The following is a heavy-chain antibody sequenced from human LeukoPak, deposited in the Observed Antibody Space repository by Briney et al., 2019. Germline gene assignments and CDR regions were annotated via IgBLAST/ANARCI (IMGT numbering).Heavy chain of an antibody. Sequence: GGSLRLSCAASGFTVSSNYMSWVRQAPGVGLGWVSVIYSGGSTYYADSVKGRFTISRDNSKNTLYLQMNGLRAEDTAVYYCARDFGGLRYFDYWGRGTLVTVSS. V-gene: IGHV3-66*02. CDR1: GFTVSSNY. D-gene: IGHD5-12*01. CDR2: IYSGGST. J-gene: IGHJ4*02. CDR3: ARDFGGLRYFDY.